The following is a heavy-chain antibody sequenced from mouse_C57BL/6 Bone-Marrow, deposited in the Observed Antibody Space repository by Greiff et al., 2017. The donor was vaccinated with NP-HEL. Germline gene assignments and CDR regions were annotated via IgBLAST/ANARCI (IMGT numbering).Heavy chain of an antibody. CDR3: AKRDYYGSPFWYFDV. V-gene: IGHV1-82*01. J-gene: IGHJ1*03. CDR1: GYAFSSSW. Sequence: VQRVESGPELVKPGASVKISCKASGYAFSSSWMNWVKQRPGKGLEWIGRIYPGDGDTNYNGKFKGKATLTADKSSSTAYMQLSSLTSEDSAVYFCAKRDYYGSPFWYFDVWGTGTTVTVSS. CDR2: IYPGDGDT. D-gene: IGHD1-1*01.